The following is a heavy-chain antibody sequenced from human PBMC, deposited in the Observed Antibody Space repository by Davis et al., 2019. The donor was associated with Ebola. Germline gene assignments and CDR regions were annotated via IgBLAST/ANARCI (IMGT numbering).Heavy chain of an antibody. CDR1: GYTFTSYD. J-gene: IGHJ4*02. V-gene: IGHV1-8*01. CDR3: ARDLPGYSSGWYSFDY. D-gene: IGHD6-19*01. Sequence: ASVKVSCKASGYTFTSYDINWVRQATGQGLEWMGWMNPNSGNTGYAQKFQGRVTMTRNTSISTAYMELSSLRSEDTAVYYCARDLPGYSSGWYSFDYWGQGTLVTVSS. CDR2: MNPNSGNT.